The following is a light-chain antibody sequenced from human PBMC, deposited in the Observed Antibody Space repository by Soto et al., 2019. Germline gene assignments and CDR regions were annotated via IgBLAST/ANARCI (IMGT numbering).Light chain of an antibody. CDR2: EVS. Sequence: QSVLTQPASVSGSPGQSITISCTGTSSDVGGYNYVSWYQQHPDKAPKLMIYEVSNRPSGVSNRFSGSKSSNTASLTISGLQSEDEGNYYCSSYTRGSTLVFGGGTKVTVL. V-gene: IGLV2-14*01. CDR1: SSDVGGYNY. CDR3: SSYTRGSTLV. J-gene: IGLJ3*02.